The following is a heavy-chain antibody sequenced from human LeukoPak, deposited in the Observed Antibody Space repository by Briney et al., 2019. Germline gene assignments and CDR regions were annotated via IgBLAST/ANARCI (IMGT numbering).Heavy chain of an antibody. CDR1: GYTFTGTY. V-gene: IGHV1-2*02. CDR2: INPNSGDT. CDR3: ARDLGLLRLPKYFDY. D-gene: IGHD5-12*01. J-gene: IGHJ4*02. Sequence: ASVKVSCRSSGYTFTGTYMHWVRQAPGQGLEWMGWINPNSGDTNYAQKFQGRVTMTRDKSISTAYMELSRLRSDDTAVYYCARDLGLLRLPKYFDYWGQGTLVTVSS.